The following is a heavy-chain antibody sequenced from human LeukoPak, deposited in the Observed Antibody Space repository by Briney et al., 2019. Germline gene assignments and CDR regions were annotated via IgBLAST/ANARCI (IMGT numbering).Heavy chain of an antibody. CDR1: GGTFNSFA. D-gene: IGHD3-22*01. CDR3: ARMKYFDSTGYSHAEYFQH. V-gene: IGHV1-69*04. J-gene: IGHJ1*01. CDR2: IIPLLGTP. Sequence: ASVTVSCKASGGTFNSFAISWVRQAPGQGLEWVGRIIPLLGTPDYAQKFQGRVTITSDKYTGTAYIELSSLRSEDTAMYYCARMKYFDSTGYSHAEYFQHWGQGTLVIVSS.